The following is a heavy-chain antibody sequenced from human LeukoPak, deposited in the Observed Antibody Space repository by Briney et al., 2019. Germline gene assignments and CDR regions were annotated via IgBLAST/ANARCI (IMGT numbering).Heavy chain of an antibody. CDR2: IYYRVTS. CDR1: GDSISTYY. J-gene: IGHJ4*02. Sequence: PSETLSLTCTVSGDSISTYYWSWIRQPPGKGLEWIGYIYYRVTSDYNPSLKSRVTISVDTSKNQFSLKLRSVTAADTAVYYCARVTGYMIEDYFDYWGQGTLVTVSS. CDR3: ARVTGYMIEDYFDY. D-gene: IGHD3-22*01. V-gene: IGHV4-59*01.